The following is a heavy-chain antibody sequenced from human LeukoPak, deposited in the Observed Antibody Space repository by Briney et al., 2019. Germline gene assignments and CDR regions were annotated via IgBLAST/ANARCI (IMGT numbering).Heavy chain of an antibody. CDR3: ARYCSGGSCYSRRFDP. CDR2: ITSGGLT. D-gene: IGHD2-15*01. J-gene: IGHJ5*02. V-gene: IGHV3-23*01. Sequence: GGSLRLSCAASGFIFSNYGMNWVRQAPGKGLEWVSGITSGGLTFYASSVKGRFTISRDNSEKTLYLQINSLRAEDTAVYYCARYCSGGSCYSRRFDPWGQGTLVTVSS. CDR1: GFIFSNYG.